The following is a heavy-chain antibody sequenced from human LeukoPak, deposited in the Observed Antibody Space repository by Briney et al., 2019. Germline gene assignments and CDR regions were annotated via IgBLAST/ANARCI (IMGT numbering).Heavy chain of an antibody. CDR3: ARADGIVPAAIGGDYYMDV. CDR1: GGTFSSYA. CDR2: IIPIFGTA. V-gene: IGHV1-69*05. D-gene: IGHD2-2*01. J-gene: IGHJ6*03. Sequence: SVKVSCKASGGTFSSYAISWVRQAPGQGLEWMGRIIPIFGTANYAQKFQGRVTITTDGSTSTAYMELSSLRSEDTAVYYCARADGIVPAAIGGDYYMDVWGKGTTVTVSS.